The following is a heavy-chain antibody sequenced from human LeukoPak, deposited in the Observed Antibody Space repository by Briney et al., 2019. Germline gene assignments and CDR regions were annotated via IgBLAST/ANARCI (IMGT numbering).Heavy chain of an antibody. Sequence: SVKVSCKASGGTFSSYAISWVRQAPGQGLEWMGGIIPIFGTANYAQKFQGRVTITADESTSTAYLELSSLRSEDTAVYYCARERYCSSTSCYSEGYYYGMDVWGQGTTVTVSS. CDR2: IIPIFGTA. CDR1: GGTFSSYA. D-gene: IGHD2-2*01. V-gene: IGHV1-69*13. CDR3: ARERYCSSTSCYSEGYYYGMDV. J-gene: IGHJ6*02.